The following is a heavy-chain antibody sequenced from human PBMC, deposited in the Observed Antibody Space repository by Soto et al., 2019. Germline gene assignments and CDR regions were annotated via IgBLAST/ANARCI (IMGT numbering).Heavy chain of an antibody. Sequence: PSETLSLTCTVSGASVNSPDFYWNWIRQPPGKGLEYIGYIYYSGTTSYNPSLKSRLAISVDTSKNQFSLKLTSVTAADTAVYYCASCPVVTAVINAWGQGTLVTVSS. CDR2: IYYSGTT. CDR3: ASCPVVTAVINA. V-gene: IGHV4-30-4*01. CDR1: GASVNSPDFY. D-gene: IGHD2-21*02. J-gene: IGHJ5*02.